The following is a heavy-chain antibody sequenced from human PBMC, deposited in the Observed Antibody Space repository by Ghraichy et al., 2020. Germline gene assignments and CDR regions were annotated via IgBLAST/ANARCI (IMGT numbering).Heavy chain of an antibody. CDR1: GFTFSSYS. V-gene: IGHV3-23*01. Sequence: GGSLRLSCAASGFTFSSYSMSWVRQAPGKGLEWVSAISGSGGSTYYEDSVKGLFTFSRDNSKNTLYLKMNSLRADDTAVYYCAKEVQADEPDNWFDPWGQGTLVTVSS. J-gene: IGHJ5*02. D-gene: IGHD6-25*01. CDR2: ISGSGGST. CDR3: AKEVQADEPDNWFDP.